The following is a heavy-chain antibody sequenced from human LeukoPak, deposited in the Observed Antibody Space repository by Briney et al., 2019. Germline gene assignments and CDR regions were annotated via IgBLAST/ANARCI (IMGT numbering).Heavy chain of an antibody. CDR3: ASDPPYTSSSAW. CDR2: ILVGSGNT. Sequence: SVTVSCKASGFTFTSTAVQWVRQARGQRLKWIGWILVGSGNTNYAQMFQERVTLTWDVSTSTAYTVLSSLRSEDTAIYYCASDPPYTSSSAWWGQGTLVTVSS. CDR1: GFTFTSTA. J-gene: IGHJ4*02. V-gene: IGHV1-58*01. D-gene: IGHD2-2*01.